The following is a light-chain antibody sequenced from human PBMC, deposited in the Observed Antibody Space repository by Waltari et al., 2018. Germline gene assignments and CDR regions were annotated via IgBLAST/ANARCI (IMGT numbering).Light chain of an antibody. V-gene: IGLV2-14*01. J-gene: IGLJ1*01. CDR1: SSDVGFYNY. CDR2: EVS. CDR3: SSYTSSSTLV. Sequence: QSALTQPASVSGSPGQSITISCTGASSDVGFYNYLSWYQQHPGKVPKLMIYEVSNRPSGVSNRFSGSKSGNTASLTISGLQAEDEADYYCSSYTSSSTLVFGTGTKVTVL.